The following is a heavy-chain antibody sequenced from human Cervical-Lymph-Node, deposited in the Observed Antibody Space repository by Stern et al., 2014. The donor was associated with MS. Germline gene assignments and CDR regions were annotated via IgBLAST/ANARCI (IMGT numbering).Heavy chain of an antibody. CDR3: ARGIRYSWNNNAPAFDV. Sequence: VQLLESGAEVKKPGASVKVSCKGSGYTFTAYYIQWVRQAPGQGLEWMGWINPNTGATNNAQKFQGRVTMTRDTSISTVYMELSSLTSDDMAVYYCARGIRYSWNNNAPAFDVWGQGTMVTVSS. D-gene: IGHD1/OR15-1a*01. CDR2: INPNTGAT. V-gene: IGHV1-2*02. J-gene: IGHJ3*01. CDR1: GYTFTAYY.